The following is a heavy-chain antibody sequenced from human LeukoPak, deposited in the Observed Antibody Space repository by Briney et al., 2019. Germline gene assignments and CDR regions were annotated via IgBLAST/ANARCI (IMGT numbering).Heavy chain of an antibody. CDR2: IYHSGST. D-gene: IGHD3-22*01. J-gene: IGHJ4*02. Sequence: PSETLSLTCTVSGYSISSGYYWGWIRQPPGKGLEWIGSIYHSGSTYYNPSLKSRVTISVDTSKNQFSLKLSSVTAADTAVYYCARDRDSSGYPPADYWGRGTLVTVSS. CDR1: GYSISSGYY. V-gene: IGHV4-38-2*02. CDR3: ARDRDSSGYPPADY.